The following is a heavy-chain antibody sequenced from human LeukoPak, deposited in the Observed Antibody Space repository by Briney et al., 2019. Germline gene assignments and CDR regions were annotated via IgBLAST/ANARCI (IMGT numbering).Heavy chain of an antibody. CDR3: ARVYCSGGSCYSGLGYFQH. CDR2: IYHSGRT. Sequence: SGTLSLTCAVSGGSISSSNWWSWVRQPPGKGLEWIGEIYHSGRTNYNTSLKSRVTISVDKSKNQFSLKLSSVTAADTAVYYCARVYCSGGSCYSGLGYFQHWGQGTLVTVSS. CDR1: GGSISSSNW. D-gene: IGHD2-15*01. V-gene: IGHV4-4*02. J-gene: IGHJ1*01.